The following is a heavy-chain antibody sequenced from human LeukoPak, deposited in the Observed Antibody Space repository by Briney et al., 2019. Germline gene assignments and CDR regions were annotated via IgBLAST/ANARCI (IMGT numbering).Heavy chain of an antibody. CDR3: VKDRTGTYTLDY. J-gene: IGHJ4*02. CDR2: ISDDGSRQ. V-gene: IGHV3-30-3*01. CDR1: GFTFSSYA. Sequence: GGSLRLSCSASGFTFSSYAIHWGRQAPGKGLEWVAFISDDGSRQHYADSVKGRFTISRDNSKNTLNLQMNSLRAEDTAVYYCVKDRTGTYTLDYWGQGTLVTVSS. D-gene: IGHD3-10*01.